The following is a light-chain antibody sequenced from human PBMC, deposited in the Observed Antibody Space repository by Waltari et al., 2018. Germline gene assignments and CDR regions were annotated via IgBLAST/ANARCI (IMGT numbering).Light chain of an antibody. V-gene: IGLV2-11*01. J-gene: IGLJ1*01. CDR1: SSDVGGYNY. CDR3: CSYAGNYILYV. Sequence: VSGSPGQSVTISCTGTSSDVGGYNYVSWYQQHPGKAPKLMIYDVSKRPSGVPDRFSGSKSGNTASLTISGLQAEDEADYYCCSYAGNYILYVFGTGTKVTVL. CDR2: DVS.